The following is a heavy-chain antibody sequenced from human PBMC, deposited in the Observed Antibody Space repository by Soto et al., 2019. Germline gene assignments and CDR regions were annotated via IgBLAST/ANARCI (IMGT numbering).Heavy chain of an antibody. CDR2: IYYSGST. V-gene: IGHV4-59*08. Sequence: NPSGTLFLTCTVSGCSISRYYWSWIRQLPGEGLEWIGYIYYSGSTNYNPSLKSRVTISVDTSKNQFSLKLSSVPAADTAVYYCARHDLDSSGYYTEYFQHWGQGTLVTVSS. D-gene: IGHD3-22*01. J-gene: IGHJ1*01. CDR1: GCSISRYY. CDR3: ARHDLDSSGYYTEYFQH.